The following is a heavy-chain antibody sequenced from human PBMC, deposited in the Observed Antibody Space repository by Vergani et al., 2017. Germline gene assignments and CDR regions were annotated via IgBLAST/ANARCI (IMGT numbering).Heavy chain of an antibody. D-gene: IGHD3-10*01. CDR3: ARGXREAGAEYYYYYYYMDV. V-gene: IGHV3-30-3*01. CDR2: ISYDGSNK. J-gene: IGHJ6*03. Sequence: QVQLVESGGGVVQPGRSLRLSCAASGFTFSSYAMHWVPQAPGKGLEWVAVISYDGSNKYYADSVKGRFTISRDHSKNTLYLQMNSLRAEDTAVYYCARGXREAGAEYYYYYYYMDVWGKGTTVTGSS. CDR1: GFTFSSYA.